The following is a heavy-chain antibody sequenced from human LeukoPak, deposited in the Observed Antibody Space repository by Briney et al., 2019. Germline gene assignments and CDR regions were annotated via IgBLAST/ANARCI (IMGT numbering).Heavy chain of an antibody. D-gene: IGHD6-19*01. CDR3: ARDNSGRNYFEY. V-gene: IGHV3-11*05. Sequence: PGASLTLSWSAVALSVIDYYMGSGRQAAGKGLEWISYISSSSGYTNYADSVKGRFTISRDNANNSLYLQMNSLRAETTAVYYFARDNSGRNYFEYWGEGTLVTVSS. CDR2: ISSSSGYT. J-gene: IGHJ4*02. CDR1: ALSVIDYY.